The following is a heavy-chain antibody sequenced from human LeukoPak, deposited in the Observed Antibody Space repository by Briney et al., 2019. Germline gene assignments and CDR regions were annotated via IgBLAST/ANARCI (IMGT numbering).Heavy chain of an antibody. D-gene: IGHD6-13*01. J-gene: IGHJ4*02. CDR3: ARDRYKSDSSSWYS. Sequence: GGSLRLSCAASGFTFSNAWMSWVRQAPGKGLEWVGRIKSKTDGGTTDYAAPVKGRFTISRDDSKNTLSLQMNSLKTEDTAVYYCARDRYKSDSSSWYSWGQGTLVTVSS. V-gene: IGHV3-15*01. CDR2: IKSKTDGGTT. CDR1: GFTFSNAW.